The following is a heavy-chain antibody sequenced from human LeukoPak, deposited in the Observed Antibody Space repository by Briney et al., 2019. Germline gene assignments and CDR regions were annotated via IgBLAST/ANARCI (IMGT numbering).Heavy chain of an antibody. J-gene: IGHJ4*02. CDR2: TYYSGGT. Sequence: PSETLSLTCTVSGGSISSGGYYWSWIRQHPGKGLEWIGYTYYSGGTYYNPSLKSRVTISVDTSKNQFSLKLSSVTAADTAVYYCAVYSGSYYFDYWGQGTLVTVSS. V-gene: IGHV4-31*03. CDR3: AVYSGSYYFDY. CDR1: GGSISSGGYY. D-gene: IGHD1-26*01.